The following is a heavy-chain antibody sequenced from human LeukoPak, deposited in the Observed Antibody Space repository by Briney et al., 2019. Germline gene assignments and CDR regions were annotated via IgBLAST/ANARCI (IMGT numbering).Heavy chain of an antibody. CDR1: GDSMNSDDYF. J-gene: IGHJ6*02. CDR3: ARSPDSSGYYYYYYYGMDV. CDR2: IYYSGST. V-gene: IGHV4-61*08. D-gene: IGHD3-22*01. Sequence: SETLSLTCTVSGDSMNSDDYFWTWIRQHPGKGLEWIGYIYYSGSTNYNPSLKSRVTISVDTSKNQFSLKLSSVTAADTAVYYCARSPDSSGYYYYYYYGMDVWGQGTTVTVSS.